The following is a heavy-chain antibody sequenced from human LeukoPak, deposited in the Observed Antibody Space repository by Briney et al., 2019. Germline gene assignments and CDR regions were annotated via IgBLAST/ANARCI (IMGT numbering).Heavy chain of an antibody. Sequence: RSQTLSLTCGISGDSVSSKSAAWNWIRQSPSRGLEWLGRTYYRSKWYNDYSVSVKGRITISPDPSKNQFSLQLNSVTPEDTAVYYCARSISSLGRGFDPWGQGTLVTVSS. D-gene: IGHD3-10*01. V-gene: IGHV6-1*01. CDR3: ARSISSLGRGFDP. CDR1: GDSVSSKSAA. CDR2: TYYRSKWYN. J-gene: IGHJ5*02.